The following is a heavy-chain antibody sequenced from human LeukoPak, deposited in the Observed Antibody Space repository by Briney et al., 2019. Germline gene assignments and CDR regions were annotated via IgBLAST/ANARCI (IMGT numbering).Heavy chain of an antibody. J-gene: IGHJ4*02. CDR1: GFTFTSYA. CDR3: ARGCSSTSCAPFDY. V-gene: IGHV3-23*01. Sequence: GGSLRLSCAVSGFTFTSYAMSWVRQAPGKGLEWVSAISGSGGSTYYADSVKGRFTISRDNSKNTLYLQMNSLRAEDTAVYYCARGCSSTSCAPFDYWGQGTLVTVSS. CDR2: ISGSGGST. D-gene: IGHD2-2*01.